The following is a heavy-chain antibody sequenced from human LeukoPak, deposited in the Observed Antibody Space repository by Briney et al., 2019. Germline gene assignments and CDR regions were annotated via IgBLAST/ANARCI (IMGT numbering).Heavy chain of an antibody. CDR2: IKQDGSEK. Sequence: GGSLRLPCAASGFTPSSYWMSWVRQAPGKGLEWVANIKQDGSEKYYVDSVKGRFTISRDNAKNSLYLQMNSLRVEDTAVYYCARRYFDYWGQGTLVTVSS. V-gene: IGHV3-7*03. CDR1: GFTPSSYW. CDR3: ARRYFDY. J-gene: IGHJ4*02.